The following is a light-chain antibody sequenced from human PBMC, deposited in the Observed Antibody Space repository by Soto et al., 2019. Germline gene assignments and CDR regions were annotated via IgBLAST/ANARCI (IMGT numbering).Light chain of an antibody. CDR2: EVS. V-gene: IGLV2-14*01. Sequence: QSVLTQPASVSGSPGQSITISCTGTSSDVGGYKFVSWYQQHPGKAPKLMIYEVSNRPSGVSGRFSGSKSGNTASLTISGLQAEDEADYYCGSYTGSIYVFGTGTKVTVL. CDR1: SSDVGGYKF. CDR3: GSYTGSIYV. J-gene: IGLJ1*01.